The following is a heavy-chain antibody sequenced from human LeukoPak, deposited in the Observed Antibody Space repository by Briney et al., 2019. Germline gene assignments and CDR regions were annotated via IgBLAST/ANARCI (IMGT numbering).Heavy chain of an antibody. J-gene: IGHJ4*02. CDR3: AKDQVGGWPPGDY. CDR1: GFTFSSYG. D-gene: IGHD6-19*01. CDR2: IRYDGSNK. V-gene: IGHV3-30*02. Sequence: GGSLRLSCAASGFTFSSYGMHWVRQAPGKGLEWVTFIRYDGSNKYYADSVKGRFTISRDNSKNTLYLQMNSLRGEDTAVYYCAKDQVGGWPPGDYWGQGTLVTVSS.